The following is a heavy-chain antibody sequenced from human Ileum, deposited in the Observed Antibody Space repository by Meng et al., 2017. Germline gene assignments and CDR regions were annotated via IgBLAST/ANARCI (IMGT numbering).Heavy chain of an antibody. D-gene: IGHD3-22*01. J-gene: IGHJ4*02. CDR2: INPNSGGT. V-gene: IGHV1-2*06. Sequence: QVQLVQSGAEVKKPGALVKVHCKVSGYTFSGYHMHWVRQAPGQGLEWMGRINPNSGGTNYAQKFQGRVTMTRDTSISTAYMELSRLRSDDTAVYYCARDLGGYYDSSGYYAGYYFDYWGQGTLVTVSS. CDR3: ARDLGGYYDSSGYYAGYYFDY. CDR1: GYTFSGYH.